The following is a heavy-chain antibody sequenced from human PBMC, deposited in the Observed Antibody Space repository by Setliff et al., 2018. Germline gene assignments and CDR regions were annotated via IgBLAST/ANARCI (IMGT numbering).Heavy chain of an antibody. V-gene: IGHV1-18*01. D-gene: IGHD2-8*01. CDR3: SRLVRYCSKTTCQTASGAEV. Sequence: ASVKVSCKSSGFTFTDYGITWVRQVPGQGLEWMGWINNYNFNTQYAQKFQGRVTVTTDTSTTTAYMELRSLRADDTAVYYCSRLVRYCSKTTCQTASGAEVWGQGTLVTVLL. J-gene: IGHJ4*02. CDR2: INNYNFNT. CDR1: GFTFTDYG.